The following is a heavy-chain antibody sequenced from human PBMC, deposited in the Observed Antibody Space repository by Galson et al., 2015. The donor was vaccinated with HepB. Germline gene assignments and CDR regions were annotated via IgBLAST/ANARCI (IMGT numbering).Heavy chain of an antibody. CDR2: INPSGGTT. V-gene: IGHV1-46*01. D-gene: IGHD3-3*01. Sequence: SVKVSCKASGYTFTSYHMHWVRQAPGQGLEWMGIINPSGGTTSYAEKFQGRVTMTRDTSTSTVYMELSSLRSEDTAVYYCATTSIFGVVIYDAFDIWGQGTMVTVSS. CDR1: GYTFTSYH. CDR3: ATTSIFGVVIYDAFDI. J-gene: IGHJ3*02.